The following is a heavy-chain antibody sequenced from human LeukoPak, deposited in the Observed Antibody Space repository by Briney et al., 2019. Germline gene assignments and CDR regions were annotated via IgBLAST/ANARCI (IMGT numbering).Heavy chain of an antibody. CDR3: AREHSGSYFDY. CDR1: GFTFSTYW. CDR2: IYSGGST. J-gene: IGHJ4*02. Sequence: PGGSLRLSCAASGFTFSTYWMSWVRQAPGKGLEWVSVIYSGGSTYYADSVKGRFTISRDNSKNTLYLQMNSLRAEDTAVYYCAREHSGSYFDYWGQGTLVTVSS. V-gene: IGHV3-53*01. D-gene: IGHD1-26*01.